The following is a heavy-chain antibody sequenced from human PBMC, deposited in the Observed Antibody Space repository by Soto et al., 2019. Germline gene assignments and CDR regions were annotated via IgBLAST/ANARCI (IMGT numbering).Heavy chain of an antibody. CDR1: GGTFSSYA. D-gene: IGHD2-15*01. CDR2: TIPIFGTA. CDR3: AREVVVAATGWFDP. V-gene: IGHV1-69*13. J-gene: IGHJ5*02. Sequence: ASVKVSCKASGGTFSSYAISWVRQAPGQGLEWMGGTIPIFGTANYAQKFQGRVTITADESTSTAYMELSSLRSEDTAVYYCAREVVVAATGWFDPWGQGTLVTV.